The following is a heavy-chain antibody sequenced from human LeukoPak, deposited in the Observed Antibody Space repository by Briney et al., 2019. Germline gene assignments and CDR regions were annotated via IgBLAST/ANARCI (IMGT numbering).Heavy chain of an antibody. V-gene: IGHV3-30*18. J-gene: IGHJ6*03. CDR2: ISYDGSNK. Sequence: GGSLRLSCAASGFTFSSYGMHWVRQAPGKGLEWVAVISYDGSNKYYADSVKGRSTISRDNSKNTLYLQMNSLRAEDTAVYYCAKEYCSSTSCYLGHYYYYYMDVWGKGTTVTVSS. CDR1: GFTFSSYG. CDR3: AKEYCSSTSCYLGHYYYYYMDV. D-gene: IGHD2-2*01.